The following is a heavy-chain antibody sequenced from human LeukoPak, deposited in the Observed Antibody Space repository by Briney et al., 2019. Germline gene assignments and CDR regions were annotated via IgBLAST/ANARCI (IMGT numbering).Heavy chain of an antibody. J-gene: IGHJ4*02. D-gene: IGHD6-19*01. CDR2: IKQDGSEK. CDR3: ARDRAVAGTNRDYFDY. CDR1: GFTFSSYW. V-gene: IGHV3-7*01. Sequence: GGSLRLSCAASGFTFSSYWMSWVRQAPGKGLEWVANIKQDGSEKYYVDSVKGRFTISRDNAKNSLYLQMNSLRAEDTVVYYCARDRAVAGTNRDYFDYWGQGTLVTVSS.